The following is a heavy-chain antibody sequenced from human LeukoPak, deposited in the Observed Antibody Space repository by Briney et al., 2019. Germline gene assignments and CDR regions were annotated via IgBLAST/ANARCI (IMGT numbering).Heavy chain of an antibody. Sequence: PSETLSLTCTVSGGSISSGGYYWSWIRQPAGKGLEWVGRIYTSGSTNYSPSLKSRVTISLDTSKKQFSLKLSSVTAADTAVYHCAREMGYCSSIRCADAFDIWGQGTMVTVSS. CDR1: GGSISSGGYY. J-gene: IGHJ3*02. D-gene: IGHD2-2*01. V-gene: IGHV4-61*02. CDR3: AREMGYCSSIRCADAFDI. CDR2: IYTSGST.